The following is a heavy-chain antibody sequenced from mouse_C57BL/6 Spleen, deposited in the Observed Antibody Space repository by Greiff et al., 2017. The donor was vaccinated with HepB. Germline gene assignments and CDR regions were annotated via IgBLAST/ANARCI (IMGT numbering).Heavy chain of an antibody. J-gene: IGHJ4*01. CDR2: IDPANGNT. Sequence: VQLQQSVAELVRPGASVKLSCTASGFNIKNTYMHWVKQRPEQGLEWIGRIDPANGNTKYAPKFQGKATITADTSSNTAYLQLSSLTSEDTAIYYCARALYYYGSSPYYAMDYWGQGTSVTVSS. CDR1: GFNIKNTY. CDR3: ARALYYYGSSPYYAMDY. D-gene: IGHD1-1*01. V-gene: IGHV14-3*01.